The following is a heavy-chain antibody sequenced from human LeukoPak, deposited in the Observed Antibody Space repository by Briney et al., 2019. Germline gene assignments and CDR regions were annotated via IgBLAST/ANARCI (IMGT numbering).Heavy chain of an antibody. J-gene: IGHJ6*03. Sequence: SVKVSCKASGGTFSSYAISWVRQVPGQGLEWMGGIIPIFGTTNYAQKFQARVTITADESTSTAYMELSSLRSEDTAVYYCAKTIVVVPAASPYYYYMDVWGKGTTVTVSS. CDR3: AKTIVVVPAASPYYYYMDV. V-gene: IGHV1-69*13. CDR1: GGTFSSYA. D-gene: IGHD2-2*01. CDR2: IIPIFGTT.